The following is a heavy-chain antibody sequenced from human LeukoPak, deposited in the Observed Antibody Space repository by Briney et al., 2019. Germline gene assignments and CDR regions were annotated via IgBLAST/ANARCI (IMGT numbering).Heavy chain of an antibody. J-gene: IGHJ4*02. CDR3: VRASGGQQRFDY. CDR2: IFYSGSP. D-gene: IGHD6-13*01. V-gene: IGHV4-39*07. CDR1: GGSISSGNYY. Sequence: KPSETLSLTCTVSGGSISSGNYYWGWIRQPPGKGLEWIGSIFYSGSPYYNPSLKSRVTISVDTSKNQFSLKLSSVTAADTAVHYCVRASGGQQRFDYWGQGTLVTVSS.